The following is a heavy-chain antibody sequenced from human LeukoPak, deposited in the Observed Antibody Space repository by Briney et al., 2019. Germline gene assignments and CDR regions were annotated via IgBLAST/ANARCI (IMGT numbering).Heavy chain of an antibody. CDR2: IYSGGST. V-gene: IGHV3-66*01. CDR1: GFTVSSNY. CDR3: ARNYGSGSYYCYYGMDV. D-gene: IGHD3-10*01. Sequence: GGSLRLSCAASGFTVSSNYMSWVRQAPGKGLEWVSVIYSGGSTYYADSVKGRFTISRDNSKNTLYLQMNSLRAEDTAVYYCARNYGSGSYYCYYGMDVWGQGTTVTVSS. J-gene: IGHJ6*02.